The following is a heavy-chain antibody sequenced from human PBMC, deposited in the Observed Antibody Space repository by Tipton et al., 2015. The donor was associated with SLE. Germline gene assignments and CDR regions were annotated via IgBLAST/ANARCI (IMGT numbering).Heavy chain of an antibody. J-gene: IGHJ5*02. D-gene: IGHD3-16*01. CDR2: IYTSGST. CDR3: ARERGGILFEP. Sequence: LRLSCTVSGGSISSGGYYWSWIRQHPGKGLEWIGYIYTSGSTYYNPSLKSRVTISVDTSKNQFSLKLSSVTAADTAVYYCARERGGILFEPWGQGTLVTVSS. V-gene: IGHV4-31*02. CDR1: GGSISSGGYY.